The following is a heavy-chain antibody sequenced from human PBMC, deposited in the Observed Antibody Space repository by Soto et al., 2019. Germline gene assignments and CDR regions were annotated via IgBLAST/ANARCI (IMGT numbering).Heavy chain of an antibody. CDR3: ARDFGYCSGGSCYSPPVQLVDV. J-gene: IGHJ6*02. Sequence: GGSLRLSCAASGFTFSSYAMHWVRQAPGKGLEWVAVISYDGSNKHYADSVKGRFTISRDNSKNTLYLQMNSLRAEDTAVYYCARDFGYCSGGSCYSPPVQLVDVWGQGTTVTVSS. CDR1: GFTFSSYA. V-gene: IGHV3-30-3*01. D-gene: IGHD2-15*01. CDR2: ISYDGSNK.